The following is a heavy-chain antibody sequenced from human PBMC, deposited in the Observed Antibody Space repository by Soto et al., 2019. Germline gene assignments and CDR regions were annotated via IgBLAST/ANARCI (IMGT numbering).Heavy chain of an antibody. D-gene: IGHD2-8*01. CDR1: GFTFSSYA. Sequence: EVQLLESGGGLVQPGGSLRLSCAASGFTFSSYAMSWVRQAPGKGLEWVSAISGSGGSTYYADSVKGRFTISRDNSKNTLYLQMNSLRAADTAVYFCALLMVYAIRDGYWGQGTLVTVSS. V-gene: IGHV3-23*01. CDR3: ALLMVYAIRDGY. CDR2: ISGSGGST. J-gene: IGHJ4*02.